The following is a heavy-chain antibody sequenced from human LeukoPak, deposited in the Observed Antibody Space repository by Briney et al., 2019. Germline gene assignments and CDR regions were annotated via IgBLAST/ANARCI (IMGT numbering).Heavy chain of an antibody. Sequence: PSETLSLTCTVSGGSISSSSYYWGWIRRPPGKGLEGIGSIYYSGSTNYNPSLKSRVTISVDTSKNQFSLKLSSVTAADTAVYYCARGIPYPRGSGWWRWGQGTLVTVSS. CDR3: ARGIPYPRGSGWWR. D-gene: IGHD6-19*01. J-gene: IGHJ4*02. CDR1: GGSISSSSYY. V-gene: IGHV4-39*07. CDR2: IYYSGST.